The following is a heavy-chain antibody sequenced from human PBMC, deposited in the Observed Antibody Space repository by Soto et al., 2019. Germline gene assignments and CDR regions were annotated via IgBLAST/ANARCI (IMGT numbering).Heavy chain of an antibody. CDR3: ARTYSSGWYHVYYYGMDV. CDR1: GFTFSSYG. Sequence: SLRLSCAASGFTFSSYGMHWVRQAPGKGLEWVAVIWYDGSNKYYADSVKGRFTISRDNSKNTLYLQMNSLRAEDTAVYYCARTYSSGWYHVYYYGMDVWGQGTTVTVSS. CDR2: IWYDGSNK. J-gene: IGHJ6*02. V-gene: IGHV3-33*01. D-gene: IGHD6-19*01.